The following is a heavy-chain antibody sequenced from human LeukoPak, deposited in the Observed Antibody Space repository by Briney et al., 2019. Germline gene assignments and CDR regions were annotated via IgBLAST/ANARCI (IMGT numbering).Heavy chain of an antibody. CDR3: ARAQWLVDYFDY. Sequence: SETLSFTCTVSGGSISSYYWSWIRQPPGKGLEWIGYIYYSGSTNYNPSLKSRVTISVDTSKNQFSLKLSSVTAADTAVYYCARAQWLVDYFDYWGQGTLVTVSS. V-gene: IGHV4-59*08. CDR2: IYYSGST. J-gene: IGHJ4*02. CDR1: GGSISSYY. D-gene: IGHD6-19*01.